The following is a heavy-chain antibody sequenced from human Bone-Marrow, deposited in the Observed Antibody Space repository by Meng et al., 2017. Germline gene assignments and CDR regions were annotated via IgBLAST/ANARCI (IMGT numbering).Heavy chain of an antibody. CDR1: GFYFSNAW. Sequence: GESLKISCAASGFYFSNAWMSWVRQAPGKGLEWVANIKQDGSEKYYVDSVKGRFTISRDNAKKSLYLQMNSLRAEDTAVYYCARDHRSYYDSSGYYTNDAFDIWGQGTMVTVSS. V-gene: IGHV3-7*01. D-gene: IGHD3-22*01. J-gene: IGHJ3*02. CDR2: IKQDGSEK. CDR3: ARDHRSYYDSSGYYTNDAFDI.